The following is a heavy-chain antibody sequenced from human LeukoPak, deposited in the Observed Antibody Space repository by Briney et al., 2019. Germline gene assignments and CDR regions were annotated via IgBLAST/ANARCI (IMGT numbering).Heavy chain of an antibody. D-gene: IGHD3-16*01. CDR2: IHYSGST. CDR3: ARLGALHDAFDV. J-gene: IGHJ3*01. V-gene: IGHV4-59*12. CDR1: GGSIRSYY. Sequence: SETLSLTCTLSGGSIRSYYWSWIRQPPGKGLEWIGNIHYSGSTKYNPSLKSRVTISVDTSKNQFSLRVTSLTAADTAVYYCARLGALHDAFDVWGQGTLVTVSS.